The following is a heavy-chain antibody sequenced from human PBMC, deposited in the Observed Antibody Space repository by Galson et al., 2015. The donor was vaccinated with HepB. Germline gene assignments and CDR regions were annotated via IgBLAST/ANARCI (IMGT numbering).Heavy chain of an antibody. Sequence: SLRLSCAASGFTFSDYYMEWVRQAPGKGLEWVGRVRHKARRYTTDYVASVESRFTISRDDSKKSLYLQMDSLKTEDTAVYYCSRTLPGIDLDYWGQGTLVTVSS. CDR2: VRHKARRYTT. CDR1: GFTFSDYY. V-gene: IGHV3-72*01. J-gene: IGHJ4*02. CDR3: SRTLPGIDLDY. D-gene: IGHD3-3*02.